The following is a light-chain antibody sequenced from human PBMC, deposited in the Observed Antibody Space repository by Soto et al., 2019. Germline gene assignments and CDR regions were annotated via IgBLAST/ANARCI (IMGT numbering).Light chain of an antibody. Sequence: QSALTQPRSVSGSPGQSVTISCTGSSSDVGSYNYVSWYQHHPGKAPKLMIYDVSKRPSGVPDRFSGSKSGNTASLTISGLQAEDEADYYCCAYVGRYTPDVFGTGTKLTVL. CDR2: DVS. V-gene: IGLV2-11*01. CDR3: CAYVGRYTPDV. CDR1: SSDVGSYNY. J-gene: IGLJ1*01.